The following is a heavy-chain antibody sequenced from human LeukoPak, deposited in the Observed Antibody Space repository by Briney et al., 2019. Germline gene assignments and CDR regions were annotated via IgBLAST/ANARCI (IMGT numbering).Heavy chain of an antibody. CDR1: GFTFSSYG. J-gene: IGHJ6*02. CDR2: INSDGSST. D-gene: IGHD3-9*01. CDR3: ARALAPYYDILTGFPYGMDV. Sequence: GGSLRLSCAASGFTFSSYGMHWVRRAPGKGLVWVSRINSDGSSTNYADSVKGRFTISRDNAKNTLYLQMNSLRAEDTAVYYCARALAPYYDILTGFPYGMDVWGQGTTVTVSS. V-gene: IGHV3-74*01.